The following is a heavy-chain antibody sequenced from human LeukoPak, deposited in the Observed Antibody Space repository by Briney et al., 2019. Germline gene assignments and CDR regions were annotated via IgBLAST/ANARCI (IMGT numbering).Heavy chain of an antibody. Sequence: SETLSPTCAVYGGSFSGYYWSWIRQPPGKGLEWIGEINHSGSTNYNPSLKSRVTISVDTSKNQFSLKLSSVTAADTAVYYCASTRIKVGATSGPMVDYWGQGTLVTVSS. CDR1: GGSFSGYY. J-gene: IGHJ4*02. CDR2: INHSGST. D-gene: IGHD1-26*01. V-gene: IGHV4-34*01. CDR3: ASTRIKVGATSGPMVDY.